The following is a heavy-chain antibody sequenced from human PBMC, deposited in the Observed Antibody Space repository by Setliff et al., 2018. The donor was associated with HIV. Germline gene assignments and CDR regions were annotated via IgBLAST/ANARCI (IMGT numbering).Heavy chain of an antibody. V-gene: IGHV4-39*01. Sequence: SETLSLTCTVSGGSIVSSSYYWGWIRQPPGKGLEWIGTMYYRGTTYNNPSLKSRVTFSAGTSKNQFSLNLNSVTATDTAVYYCARQGLTMNRGVPAPILYYFDYWGPGIQVTVSS. CDR3: ARQGLTMNRGVPAPILYYFDY. J-gene: IGHJ4*02. CDR2: MYYRGTT. CDR1: GGSIVSSSYY. D-gene: IGHD3-10*01.